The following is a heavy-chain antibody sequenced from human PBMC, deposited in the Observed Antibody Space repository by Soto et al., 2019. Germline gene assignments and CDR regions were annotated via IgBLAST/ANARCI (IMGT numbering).Heavy chain of an antibody. D-gene: IGHD4-4*01. CDR3: ASYRGALYFDS. V-gene: IGHV4-59*01. CDR1: GRSMSSNY. J-gene: IGHJ4*02. Sequence: QVHLQESGPGLVKPSETLSLTCSVSGRSMSSNYWSWIRQSPDKGLEWLGYVFYGGTDYNPSLEGRLGMSVETSKSQFSLKLTSVTAADTAIYYCASYRGALYFDSWGQGILVTVSS. CDR2: VFYGGT.